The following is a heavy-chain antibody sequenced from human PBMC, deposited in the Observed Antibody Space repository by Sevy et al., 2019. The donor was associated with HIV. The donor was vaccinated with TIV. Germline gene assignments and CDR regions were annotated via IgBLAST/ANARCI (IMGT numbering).Heavy chain of an antibody. CDR2: IYHSGST. J-gene: IGHJ6*02. D-gene: IGHD6-19*01. V-gene: IGHV4-4*02. Sequence: SETLSLTCAVSGGSISSSNWWSWVRQPPGKGLEWIGEIYHSGSTNYNPSLKSRVTISVDKSKNQFSLKLSSVTAADTAVYYCASSAPIAVAGTFNYGMDVWGQGTTVTVSS. CDR1: GGSISSSNW. CDR3: ASSAPIAVAGTFNYGMDV.